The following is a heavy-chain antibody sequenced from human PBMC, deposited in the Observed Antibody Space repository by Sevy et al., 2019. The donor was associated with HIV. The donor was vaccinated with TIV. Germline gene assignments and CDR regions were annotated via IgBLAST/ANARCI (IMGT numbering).Heavy chain of an antibody. V-gene: IGHV3-15*01. D-gene: IGHD2-8*02. Sequence: GGSLRLSCAASGFTFSHAWMSWVRQAPGKGLEWVGRIKSKPDGGTIDYAAPLKGRFTISRDDSKNTLFLQMNSLKTEDTAVYYCSTDPIIVLLVTDGMDVWGQGTTVTVSS. J-gene: IGHJ6*02. CDR2: IKSKPDGGTI. CDR1: GFTFSHAW. CDR3: STDPIIVLLVTDGMDV.